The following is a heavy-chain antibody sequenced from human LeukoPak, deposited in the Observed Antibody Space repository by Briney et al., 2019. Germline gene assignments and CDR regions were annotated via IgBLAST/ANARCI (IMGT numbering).Heavy chain of an antibody. CDR1: GFTFSSYA. CDR2: ISYDGSNK. D-gene: IGHD2-21*02. CDR3: AKAGSWIVVVTAHFDY. Sequence: GGSLRLSCAASGFTFSSYAMSWVRQAPGKGLEWVAVISYDGSNKYYADSVKGRFTISRDNSKNTLYLQMNSLRAEDTAVYYCAKAGSWIVVVTAHFDYWGQGTLVTVSS. J-gene: IGHJ4*02. V-gene: IGHV3-30*18.